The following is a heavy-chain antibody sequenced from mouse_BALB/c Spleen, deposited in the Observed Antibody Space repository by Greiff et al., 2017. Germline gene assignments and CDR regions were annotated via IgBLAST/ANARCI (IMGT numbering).Heavy chain of an antibody. Sequence: VQLQQSGAELVRPGALVKLSCKASGFNIKDYYMHWVKQRPEQGLEWIGWIDPENGNTIYDPKFQGKASITADTSSNTAYLQLSSLTSEDTAVYYCARSEYRYDYYFDVWGAGTTVTVSS. CDR2: IDPENGNT. CDR3: ARSEYRYDYYFDV. V-gene: IGHV14-1*02. D-gene: IGHD2-14*01. J-gene: IGHJ1*01. CDR1: GFNIKDYY.